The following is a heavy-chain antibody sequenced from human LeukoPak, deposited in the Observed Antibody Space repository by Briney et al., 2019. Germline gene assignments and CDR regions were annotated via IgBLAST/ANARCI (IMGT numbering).Heavy chain of an antibody. CDR1: GFTVSSNY. D-gene: IGHD6-19*01. J-gene: IGHJ4*02. CDR2: IYSGGST. V-gene: IGHV3-53*05. CDR3: AKDLWIAVTGPGFDY. Sequence: PGGSLRLSCAASGFTVSSNYMSWVRQAPGKGLEWVSVIYSGGSTYYADSVKGRFTISRDNSINTLYLQMDSLRAEDTAVYYCAKDLWIAVTGPGFDYWGQGTLVTVSS.